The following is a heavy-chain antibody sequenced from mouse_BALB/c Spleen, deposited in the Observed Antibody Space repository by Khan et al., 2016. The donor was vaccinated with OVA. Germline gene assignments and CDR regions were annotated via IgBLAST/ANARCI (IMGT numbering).Heavy chain of an antibody. V-gene: IGHV5-6-5*01. CDR2: ISSGGST. D-gene: IGHD1-1*01. CDR3: ARDYYYGTGYFDV. CDR1: GFTFSSYA. Sequence: EVELVESGGGLVKPGGSLKLSCAASGFTFSSYAMSWVRQTPEKRLEWVASISSGGSTYYPDSVKGRFTISRDNDRNILYLQMRSLRYEDTAMYYCARDYYYGTGYFDVWGAGTTVTVSS. J-gene: IGHJ1*01.